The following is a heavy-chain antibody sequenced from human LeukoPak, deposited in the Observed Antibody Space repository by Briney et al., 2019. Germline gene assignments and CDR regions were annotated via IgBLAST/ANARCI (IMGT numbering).Heavy chain of an antibody. CDR2: IKEDGSEK. CDR1: GFSFSGYW. V-gene: IGHV3-7*03. CDR3: ARRGSTDY. D-gene: IGHD2/OR15-2a*01. Sequence: GGSLRLSCAASGFSFSGYWMTWVRQAPGKGLGWVANIKEDGSEKYYADFVKGRFTISRDNAKNSLDLQVNSLRAEDTAVYYCARRGSTDYWGQGTLVTVSS. J-gene: IGHJ4*02.